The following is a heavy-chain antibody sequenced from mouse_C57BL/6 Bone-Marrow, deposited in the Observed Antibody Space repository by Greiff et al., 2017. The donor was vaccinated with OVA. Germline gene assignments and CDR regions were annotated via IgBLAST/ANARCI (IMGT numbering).Heavy chain of an antibody. CDR1: GFNIKDDY. Sequence: DVQLQESGAELVRPGASVKLSCTASGFNIKDDYMHWVKQRPEQGLEWIGWIDPENGDTEYASKFQGKATITADTSSNTAYLQLSSLTSEDTAVYYCTNSPSYGSSSYFDVWGTGTTVTVSS. J-gene: IGHJ1*03. CDR2: IDPENGDT. V-gene: IGHV14-4*01. D-gene: IGHD1-1*01. CDR3: TNSPSYGSSSYFDV.